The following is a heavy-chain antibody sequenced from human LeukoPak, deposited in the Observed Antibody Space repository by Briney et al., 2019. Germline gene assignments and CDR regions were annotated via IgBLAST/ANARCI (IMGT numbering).Heavy chain of an antibody. CDR3: ARYRGGYSSGWYYFDY. CDR2: ISSSGSTI. V-gene: IGHV3-48*03. Sequence: GGSLRLSCAASGFTFSSYEMNWVRQAPGKGLEWLSYISSSGSTIYYADSVKGRFTISRDNAKNSLYLQMNSLRAEGTAVYYCARYRGGYSSGWYYFDYWGQGTLVTVSS. D-gene: IGHD6-19*01. J-gene: IGHJ4*02. CDR1: GFTFSSYE.